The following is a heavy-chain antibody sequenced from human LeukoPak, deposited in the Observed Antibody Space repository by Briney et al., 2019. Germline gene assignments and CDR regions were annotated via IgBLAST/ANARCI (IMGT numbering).Heavy chain of an antibody. CDR2: INTNTGNP. V-gene: IGHV7-4-1*02. CDR3: ARPHSSGYDLGDAFDI. CDR1: GYTFTSYA. J-gene: IGHJ3*02. Sequence: GASVKVSCKASGYTFTSYAMNWVRQAPGQGLEWMGWINTNTGNPTYAQGFTGRFVFSLDTSVSTAYLQISSLKAEDTAVYYCARPHSSGYDLGDAFDIWGQGTMVTVSS. D-gene: IGHD5-12*01.